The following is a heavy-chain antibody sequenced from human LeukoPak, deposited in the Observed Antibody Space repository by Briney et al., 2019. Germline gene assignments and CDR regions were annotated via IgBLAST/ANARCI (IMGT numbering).Heavy chain of an antibody. J-gene: IGHJ4*02. CDR2: IYSKTSGGST. D-gene: IGHD3-22*01. Sequence: GGSLRLSCSASRFILSNAWMNRVRQAPGKGLEWVGRIYSKTSGGSTEYAAPVKGRFTISRDDSKDMVWLQMNSLKSDDTAVYYCARGSNSDSSSDLDNWGQGTLVTVSP. CDR3: ARGSNSDSSSDLDN. V-gene: IGHV3-15*01. CDR1: RFILSNAW.